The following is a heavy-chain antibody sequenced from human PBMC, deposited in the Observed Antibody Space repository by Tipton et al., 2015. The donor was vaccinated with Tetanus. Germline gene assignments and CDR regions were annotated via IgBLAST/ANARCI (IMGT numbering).Heavy chain of an antibody. CDR1: GFTFSSYS. V-gene: IGHV3-48*01. CDR3: ARDGDVFEDYGGNSGGDY. D-gene: IGHD4-23*01. CDR2: ISSSSSTI. J-gene: IGHJ4*02. Sequence: GSLRLSCAAFGFTFSSYSMNWVRQAPGKGLEWVSYISSSSSTIYYADSVKGRFTISRDNAKNSLYLQMNSLRAEDTAVYYCARDGDVFEDYGGNSGGDYWGQGTLVTVSS.